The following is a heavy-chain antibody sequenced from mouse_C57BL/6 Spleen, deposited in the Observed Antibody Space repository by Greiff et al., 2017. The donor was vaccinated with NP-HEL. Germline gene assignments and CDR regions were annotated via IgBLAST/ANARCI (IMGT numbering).Heavy chain of an antibody. CDR2: IWSGGRT. Sequence: QVQLQQSGPGLVQPSPSLSITCPVSGFSLTSYGVHWVRQSPGKGLEWLGVIWSGGRTDYNAAFISRLSISKDNSKSQVFFKMNSLQADDTAIYYCARIWLPGLFAYWGQGTLVTVSA. V-gene: IGHV2-2*01. J-gene: IGHJ3*01. CDR3: ARIWLPGLFAY. CDR1: GFSLTSYG. D-gene: IGHD2-2*01.